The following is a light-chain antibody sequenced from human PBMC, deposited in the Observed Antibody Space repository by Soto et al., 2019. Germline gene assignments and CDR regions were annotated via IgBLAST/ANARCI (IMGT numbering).Light chain of an antibody. CDR2: GAS. J-gene: IGKJ4*01. V-gene: IGKV1-12*01. CDR1: QGISNW. Sequence: DIQLTQSPSSVSASVGDRVTITCRASQGISNWLAWYQQQPGKAPKLLIYGASSLHSGVPSRLGGGGSGTPLTLIIVSLQPEDFANYYCHQTNSFPALIFGGGNKLEI. CDR3: HQTNSFPALI.